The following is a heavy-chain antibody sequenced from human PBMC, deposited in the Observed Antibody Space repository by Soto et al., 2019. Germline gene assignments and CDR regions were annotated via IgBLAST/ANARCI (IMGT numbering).Heavy chain of an antibody. CDR2: MYYSGST. D-gene: IGHD3-3*01. Sequence: SETLALTCTVSGGSISSYYWSWIRQSPGKGLEWIGYMYYSGSTNYNPSLKSRVTISIDTSRNQFSLKLSSVTAADTAVYYCARGTFGVVKDWGQGTLVTVSS. V-gene: IGHV4-59*01. CDR3: ARGTFGVVKD. J-gene: IGHJ4*02. CDR1: GGSISSYY.